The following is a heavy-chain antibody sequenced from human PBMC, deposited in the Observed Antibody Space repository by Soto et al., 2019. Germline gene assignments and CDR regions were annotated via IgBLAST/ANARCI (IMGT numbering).Heavy chain of an antibody. CDR1: GYTFTSYG. J-gene: IGHJ5*02. D-gene: IGHD2-15*01. Sequence: GASVKVSCKASGYTFTSYGISWVRQAPGQGLEWMGGIIPIFGTANYAQKFQGRVTITADESTSTAYMELSSLRSEDTAVYYCATTPGWFDPWGQGTLVTVSS. V-gene: IGHV1-69*13. CDR3: ATTPGWFDP. CDR2: IIPIFGTA.